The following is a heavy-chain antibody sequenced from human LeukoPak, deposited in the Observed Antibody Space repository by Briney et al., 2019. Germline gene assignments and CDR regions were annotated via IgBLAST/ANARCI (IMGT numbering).Heavy chain of an antibody. V-gene: IGHV3-7*01. CDR2: MKQDGSEK. CDR3: ARSTYYYDSSGYYFDY. D-gene: IGHD3-22*01. CDR1: GFTFSSYW. Sequence: GGSLRLSCAASGFTFSSYWMSWVRQAPGKGLEWVANMKQDGSEKYYVDSVKGRFTISRDNAKNSLYLQMNSLRAEDTAVYYCARSTYYYDSSGYYFDYWGQGTLVTVSS. J-gene: IGHJ4*02.